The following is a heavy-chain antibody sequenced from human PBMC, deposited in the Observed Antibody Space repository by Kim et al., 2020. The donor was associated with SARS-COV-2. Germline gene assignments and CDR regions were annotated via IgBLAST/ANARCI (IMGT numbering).Heavy chain of an antibody. CDR3: ARDPYGSGSDPTGY. Sequence: SETLSLTCTVSGGSISSYYWSWIRQPPGKGLEWIGYIYYSGSTNYNPSLKGRVTISVDTSKNQFSLKLSSVTAADTAVYYCARDPYGSGSDPTGYWGQGTLVTVSS. CDR2: IYYSGST. CDR1: GGSISSYY. J-gene: IGHJ4*02. D-gene: IGHD3-10*01. V-gene: IGHV4-59*13.